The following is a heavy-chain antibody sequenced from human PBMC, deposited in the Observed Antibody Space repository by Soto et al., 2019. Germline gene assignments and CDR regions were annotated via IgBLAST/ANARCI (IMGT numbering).Heavy chain of an antibody. D-gene: IGHD7-27*01. CDR2: IYYGGST. CDR3: AKNWNWGSLVH. V-gene: IGHV4-59*08. Sequence: PSETQSLTCPVSGGSISSYYLSWIRQSPGKGLEWIGFIYYGGSTNYNPSLKSRVTISVDTPKNQFSLKLSSVTAADTAVYYCAKNWNWGSLVHWGQGTLVTVSS. CDR1: GGSISSYY. J-gene: IGHJ4*02.